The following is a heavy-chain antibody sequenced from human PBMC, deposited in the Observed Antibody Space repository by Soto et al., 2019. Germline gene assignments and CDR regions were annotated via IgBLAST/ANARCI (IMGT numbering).Heavy chain of an antibody. D-gene: IGHD2-21*01. CDR1: GGSVSIGTYY. J-gene: IGHJ4*02. Sequence: PSETLSLTCTVPGGSVSIGTYYWSWIRQPPGKGLEWIGFIHYSGSTNYNPSLKSRVTMSVDTSKNQFSLKLTSVNAADTAVYYCTRGGDGYKNGHWGQGTLVTVSS. V-gene: IGHV4-61*01. CDR3: TRGGDGYKNGH. CDR2: IHYSGST.